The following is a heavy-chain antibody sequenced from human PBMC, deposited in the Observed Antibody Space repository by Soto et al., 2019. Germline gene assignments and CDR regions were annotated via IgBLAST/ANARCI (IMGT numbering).Heavy chain of an antibody. CDR2: INPNSGGT. V-gene: IGHV1-2*02. D-gene: IGHD4-4*01. J-gene: IGHJ6*02. Sequence: ASVKVSCKASGYTFTGYYMHWVRQAPGQGLEWMGWINPNSGGTNYAQKFQGKVTMTRDTSISTAYMELSRLRSDDTAVYYCARLLKPDYSNYRYYGMDVWGQGTTVTVSS. CDR1: GYTFTGYY. CDR3: ARLLKPDYSNYRYYGMDV.